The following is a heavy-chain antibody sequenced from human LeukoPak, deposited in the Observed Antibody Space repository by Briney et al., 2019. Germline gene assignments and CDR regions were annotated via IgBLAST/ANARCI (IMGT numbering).Heavy chain of an antibody. J-gene: IGHJ4*02. CDR3: ATTKRYCTNGVCYTTSSYYFDY. CDR1: GFTFSSYA. V-gene: IGHV3-23*01. D-gene: IGHD2-8*01. CDR2: ISGSAGNT. Sequence: PGGSLRLSCAASGFTFSSYAMSWVRQAPGKGLEWVSAISGSAGNTYDADSVKGRFTISRDNSKNTLYLQMNSLRAEDTAVYYCATTKRYCTNGVCYTTSSYYFDYWGQGTLVTVSS.